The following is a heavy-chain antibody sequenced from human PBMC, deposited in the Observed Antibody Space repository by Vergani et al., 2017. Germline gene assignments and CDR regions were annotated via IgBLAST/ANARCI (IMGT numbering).Heavy chain of an antibody. CDR1: GFTFSSYS. J-gene: IGHJ4*02. D-gene: IGHD3-22*01. CDR2: ISSSSSTI. CDR3: ARDSPIDNYYDSSGHPRGGY. Sequence: EVQLVESGGGLVQPGGSLRLSCAASGFTFSSYSMNWVRQAPGKGLEWVSYISSSSSTIYYADSVKGRFTISRDNAKNSLYLQMNSLRAEDTAVYYCARDSPIDNYYDSSGHPRGGYWGQGTLVTVSS. V-gene: IGHV3-48*01.